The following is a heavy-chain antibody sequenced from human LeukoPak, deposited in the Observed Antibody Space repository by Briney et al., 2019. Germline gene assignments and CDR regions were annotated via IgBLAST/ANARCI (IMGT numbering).Heavy chain of an antibody. CDR3: ARDLEGYYDSSGYYPFDY. CDR2: IIPILGIA. J-gene: IGHJ4*02. Sequence: ASAKVSCKASGGTFSSYTISWVRQAPGQGLEWMGRIIPILGIANYAQKFQGRVTITADKSTSTAYMELSSLRSEDTAVYYCARDLEGYYDSSGYYPFDYWGQGTLVTVSS. V-gene: IGHV1-69*04. D-gene: IGHD3-22*01. CDR1: GGTFSSYT.